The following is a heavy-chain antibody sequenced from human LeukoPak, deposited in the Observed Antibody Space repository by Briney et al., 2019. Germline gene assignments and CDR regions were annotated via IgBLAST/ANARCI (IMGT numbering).Heavy chain of an antibody. CDR3: AKAGYGDYKDAFDI. Sequence: PGGSLRLSCAASGFTFSNYIMHWVRQAPGKGLEWVAFIRYDGSNKYYADSVKGRFTISRDNSKNTLYLQMNSLRAEDTAVYYCAKAGYGDYKDAFDIWGQGTMVTVSS. V-gene: IGHV3-30*02. CDR2: IRYDGSNK. J-gene: IGHJ3*02. D-gene: IGHD4-17*01. CDR1: GFTFSNYI.